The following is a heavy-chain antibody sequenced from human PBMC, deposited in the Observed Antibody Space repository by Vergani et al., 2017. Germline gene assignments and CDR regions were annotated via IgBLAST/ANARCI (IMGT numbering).Heavy chain of an antibody. CDR1: GASVNSYY. CDR2: IYYSGST. V-gene: IGHV4-39*01. D-gene: IGHD2-21*02. J-gene: IGHJ6*02. CDR3: ARHLAYCGGDCYPYYYGMDV. Sequence: QVKLQESGPGLVKPSETLSLTCTVSGASVNSYYWGWIRQPPGKGLEWIGSIYYSGSTYYNPSLKSRVTISVDTSKNQFSLKLSSVTAADTAVYYCARHLAYCGGDCYPYYYGMDVWGQGTTVTVSS.